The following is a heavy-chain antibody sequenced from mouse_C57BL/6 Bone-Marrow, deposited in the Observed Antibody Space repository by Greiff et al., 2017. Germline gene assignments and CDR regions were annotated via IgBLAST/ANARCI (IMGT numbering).Heavy chain of an antibody. CDR2: IYPRSGNT. V-gene: IGHV1-81*01. CDR1: GYTFISYG. Sequence: VQLVESGAELARPGASVKLSCKASGYTFISYGISWVKQRTGQGLEWIGEIYPRSGNTYYNEKFKGKATLTADKSSSTAYMELRSLTSEDSAVYFCATTVVASHWYFDVWGTGTTVTVSS. CDR3: ATTVVASHWYFDV. J-gene: IGHJ1*03. D-gene: IGHD1-1*01.